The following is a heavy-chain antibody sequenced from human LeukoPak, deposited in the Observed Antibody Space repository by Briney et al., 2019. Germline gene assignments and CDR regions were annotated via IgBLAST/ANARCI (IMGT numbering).Heavy chain of an antibody. CDR2: IYQSGNT. Sequence: SETLSLTCTVSGGSIRTHYWGWIRQPPGKGQEWIAYIYQSGNTNYNPSLKSRVTMSVDTSKNQFSLKLSSVTAADTAVYYCARDADGYLDYWGQGTLVTVSS. J-gene: IGHJ4*02. D-gene: IGHD3-22*01. V-gene: IGHV4-59*11. CDR1: GGSIRTHY. CDR3: ARDADGYLDY.